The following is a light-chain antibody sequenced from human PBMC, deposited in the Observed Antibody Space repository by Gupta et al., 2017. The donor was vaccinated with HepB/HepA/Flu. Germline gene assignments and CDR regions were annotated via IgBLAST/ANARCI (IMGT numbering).Light chain of an antibody. CDR2: AAS. Sequence: IVLTQSPATLSLSAGETATLSCRASQSVSSYLTWYQQKPGQAPRLLIYAASSRATGIPARFSGSGSGTDFTLTISSLEPEDFAVYYCQQRSNWPLTFGGGTKVEIK. CDR3: QQRSNWPLT. J-gene: IGKJ4*01. V-gene: IGKV3-11*01. CDR1: QSVSSY.